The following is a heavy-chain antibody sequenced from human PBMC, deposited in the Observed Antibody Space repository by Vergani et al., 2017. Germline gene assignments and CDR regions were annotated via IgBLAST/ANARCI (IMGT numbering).Heavy chain of an antibody. D-gene: IGHD3-16*01. CDR2: IWYDGSNK. Sequence: QVQLVESGGGVVQPGRSLRLSCAASGFTFSSYGMHWVRQAPGKGLDWVAVIWYDGSNKYYADSVKGRFTISRDNSKNTLYLQMNSLRAEDTAVYYCARDGYASGGTLDDWGQGTLVTVSS. CDR3: ARDGYASGGTLDD. J-gene: IGHJ4*02. CDR1: GFTFSSYG. V-gene: IGHV3-33*08.